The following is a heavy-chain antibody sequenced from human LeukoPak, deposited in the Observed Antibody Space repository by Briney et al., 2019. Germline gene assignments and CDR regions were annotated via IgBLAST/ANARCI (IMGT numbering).Heavy chain of an antibody. CDR3: ARQLVGATLQSAFDI. CDR2: IYPGDSDT. D-gene: IGHD1-26*01. J-gene: IGHJ3*02. CDR1: GYSFTSYW. V-gene: IGHV5-51*01. Sequence: GESLKISCKGSGYSFTSYWIGWVRQMPGKGLEWMGIIYPGDSDTRYSPSFQGQVTISADKSISTAYLQWSSLKASDTAMYYCARQLVGATLQSAFDIWGQGTMVTVSS.